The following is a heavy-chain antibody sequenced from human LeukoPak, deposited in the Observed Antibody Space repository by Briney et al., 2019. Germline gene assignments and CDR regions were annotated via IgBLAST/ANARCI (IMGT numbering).Heavy chain of an antibody. D-gene: IGHD1-26*01. Sequence: GGSLRLSCAASGFTFSSYGMHWVRQAPGKGLEWVAFIRYDGSNKYYADSVKGRFTISRDNSKNTLYLQMNSLRAEDTAVYYCARSSGSYLVRLSAEYFQHWGQGTLVTVSS. CDR3: ARSSGSYLVRLSAEYFQH. CDR1: GFTFSSYG. J-gene: IGHJ1*01. V-gene: IGHV3-30*02. CDR2: IRYDGSNK.